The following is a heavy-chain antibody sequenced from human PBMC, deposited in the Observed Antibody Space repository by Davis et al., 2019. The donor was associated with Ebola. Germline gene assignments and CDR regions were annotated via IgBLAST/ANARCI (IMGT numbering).Heavy chain of an antibody. Sequence: MPSETLSLTCTVSGGSISSYYWSWIRQPPGKGLEWIGYIYYSESTNYNPSLKSRVTVSVDTSKNQFSLKLNSVTAADTAVYYCARESRYSSGWYSTWFDPWGQGTLVTVSS. CDR1: GGSISSYY. CDR3: ARESRYSSGWYSTWFDP. D-gene: IGHD6-19*01. V-gene: IGHV4-59*01. J-gene: IGHJ5*02. CDR2: IYYSEST.